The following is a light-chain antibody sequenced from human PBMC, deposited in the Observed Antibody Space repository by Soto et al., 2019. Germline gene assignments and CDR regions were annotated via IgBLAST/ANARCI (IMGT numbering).Light chain of an antibody. CDR1: QSISRN. CDR3: QQYYSYPLT. J-gene: IGKJ4*01. V-gene: IGKV3-15*01. Sequence: EMVLTQSPGTLSLSPGERATLSCRASQSISRNLAWYQQKPGQAPRLLIYGASTRATGIPARFSGRGSGTEFSLTISSLQSEDFATYYCQQYYSYPLTLGGGTKV. CDR2: GAS.